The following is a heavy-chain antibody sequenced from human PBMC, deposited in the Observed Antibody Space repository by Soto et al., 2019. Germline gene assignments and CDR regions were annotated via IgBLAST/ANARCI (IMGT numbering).Heavy chain of an antibody. V-gene: IGHV4-59*01. Sequence: SETLSLTCSVSGGSISSYYWSWIRQPPGKGLEWIGYIYDSGSTNYNPSLKSRVTISVDTSKNQFSLKLSSVTAVDTAVYYCASRSGSSWYQGYYYMDVWGKGTTVTVSS. CDR3: ASRSGSSWYQGYYYMDV. D-gene: IGHD6-13*01. CDR1: GGSISSYY. CDR2: IYDSGST. J-gene: IGHJ6*03.